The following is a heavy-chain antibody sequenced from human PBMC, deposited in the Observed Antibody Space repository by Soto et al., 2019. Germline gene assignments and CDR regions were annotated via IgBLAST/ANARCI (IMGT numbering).Heavy chain of an antibody. V-gene: IGHV3-74*01. CDR3: ARDRGYGYFDY. Sequence: PGGSLRLSCAASGFPFSRSFMHWVRQAPGKGLVWVARVNTDGSATVYAGSVKGRFTISRDNSKNTLYLQMNSLRAEDTAVYYCARDRGYGYFDYWGQGTLVTVSS. CDR2: VNTDGSAT. J-gene: IGHJ4*02. CDR1: GFPFSRSF. D-gene: IGHD3-10*01.